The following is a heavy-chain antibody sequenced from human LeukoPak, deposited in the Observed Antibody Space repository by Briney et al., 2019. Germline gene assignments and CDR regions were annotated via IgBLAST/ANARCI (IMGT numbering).Heavy chain of an antibody. CDR2: IYTSGST. J-gene: IGHJ4*02. Sequence: PSETLSLTCTVSGGSISSGSYYWSWIRQPAGKGLEWIGRIYTSGSTNYNPSLKSRVTISVDTSKNQFSLKLSSVTAADTAVYCCARGSRGYCSSTSCYTTPGFDYWGQGTLVTVSS. CDR1: GGSISSGSYY. CDR3: ARGSRGYCSSTSCYTTPGFDY. D-gene: IGHD2-2*02. V-gene: IGHV4-61*02.